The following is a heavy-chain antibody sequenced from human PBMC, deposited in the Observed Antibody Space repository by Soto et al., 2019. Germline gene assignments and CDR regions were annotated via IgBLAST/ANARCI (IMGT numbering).Heavy chain of an antibody. CDR2: VRGDNGHT. Sequence: QVQLVQSGAEVKKPGASVKVSCKASGYTFTTHGISWVRQVPGQGLEWMGWVRGDNGHTNYAQSLQGRVTMTTDTSTNTAYMELRSLRSDDTAVYYCARCGIRYHSIGFYLGIDGMDVWGQGTTVIVSS. J-gene: IGHJ6*02. V-gene: IGHV1-18*01. CDR1: GYTFTTHG. D-gene: IGHD3-22*01. CDR3: ARCGIRYHSIGFYLGIDGMDV.